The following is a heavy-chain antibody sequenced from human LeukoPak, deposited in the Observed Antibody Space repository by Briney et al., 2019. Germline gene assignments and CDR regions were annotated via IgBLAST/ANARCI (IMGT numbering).Heavy chain of an antibody. CDR1: GFTLSTYY. Sequence: GGSLRLSCAASGFTLSTYYMNWVRQAPGKGLEWVSIIYSGATTYYADSVKGRFTISRDTSTNTVSLQMNSLRAEDTAVYFCARVGDHFHWNLDLWGRGTLVTVSS. D-gene: IGHD3-3*02. CDR3: ARVGDHFHWNLDL. J-gene: IGHJ2*01. CDR2: IYSGATT. V-gene: IGHV3-53*01.